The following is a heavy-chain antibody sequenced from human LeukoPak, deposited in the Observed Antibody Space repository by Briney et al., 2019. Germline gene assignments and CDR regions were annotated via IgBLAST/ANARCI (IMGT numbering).Heavy chain of an antibody. V-gene: IGHV1-8*01. CDR3: ARGEYMFGHDIDF. CDR1: GYTFTRYY. CDR2: MNPDNGNT. D-gene: IGHD3-3*02. Sequence: ASVKVSCTASGYTFTRYYINWVRQATGQGLEWMGWMNPDNGNTGYAQQFQGRVTMTRDTSINTVYMELSSLRYDDTAVYYCARGEYMFGHDIDFWGQGTLVTVSS. J-gene: IGHJ4*02.